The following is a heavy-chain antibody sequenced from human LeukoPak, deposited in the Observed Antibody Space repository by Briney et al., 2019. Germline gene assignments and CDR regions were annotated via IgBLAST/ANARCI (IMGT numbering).Heavy chain of an antibody. Sequence: GESLKISCKGSGYSFSTYWSGWVRPMPGKGLELMVIFCAGDSDTRYSPSFQGQVTSSADKSISTAYLQWSSLKASDTAMYYCARHRYCSSTSCRPGDYYYGMDVWGQGTTVTVSS. CDR1: GYSFSTYW. D-gene: IGHD2-2*01. CDR3: ARHRYCSSTSCRPGDYYYGMDV. CDR2: FCAGDSDT. V-gene: IGHV5-51*01. J-gene: IGHJ6*02.